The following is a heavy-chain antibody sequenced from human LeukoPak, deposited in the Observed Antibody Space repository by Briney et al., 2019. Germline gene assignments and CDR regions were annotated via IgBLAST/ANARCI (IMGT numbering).Heavy chain of an antibody. Sequence: GGSLRLSCAAPGFTFSSYWMSWVRQAPGKGREWVANIKQDGSEKYYVDSVKGRFTISRDNAKNSLYLQMNSLRAEDTAVYYCARDRGTVDYWGQGTLVTVSS. J-gene: IGHJ4*02. V-gene: IGHV3-7*01. CDR1: GFTFSSYW. CDR3: ARDRGTVDY. CDR2: IKQDGSEK.